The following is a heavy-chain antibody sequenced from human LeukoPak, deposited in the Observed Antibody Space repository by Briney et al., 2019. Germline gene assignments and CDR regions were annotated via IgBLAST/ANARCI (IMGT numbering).Heavy chain of an antibody. J-gene: IGHJ4*02. V-gene: IGHV4-34*01. CDR2: INENGNS. CDR1: GGPFSGSY. Sequence: PSETLSLTCAVYGGPFSGSYWSWIRQPPGKGLEWSGDINENGNSNYIPSLKSRVTISVDTSKNQFSLKVTSVTAADTAVYYCARGGLYSNYFDSWGQGTLVAVS. CDR3: ARGGLYSNYFDS. D-gene: IGHD4-11*01.